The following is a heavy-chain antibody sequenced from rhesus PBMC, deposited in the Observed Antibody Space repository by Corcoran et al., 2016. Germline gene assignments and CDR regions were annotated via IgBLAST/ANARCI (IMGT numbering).Heavy chain of an antibody. CDR3: ASAGNWNYGGFDY. CDR1: GGSISGYY. D-gene: IGHD1-26*01. V-gene: IGHV4-73*01. CDR2: IYGSGSST. Sequence: QVQLQQWGEGLVKPSETLSLTCAVYGGSISGYYYWSWIRQPPGKGLEWIGYIYGSGSSTNYNPSIKCRVTLSVKTSKNQLSLKLSSVTAADTAVYYCASAGNWNYGGFDYWGQGVLVTVSS. J-gene: IGHJ4*01.